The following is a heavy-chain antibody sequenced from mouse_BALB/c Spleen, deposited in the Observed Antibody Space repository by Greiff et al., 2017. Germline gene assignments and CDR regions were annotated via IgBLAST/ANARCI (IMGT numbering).Heavy chain of an antibody. D-gene: IGHD4-1*01. J-gene: IGHJ1*01. CDR2: INSNGGST. Sequence: EVMLVESGGGLVQPGGSLKLSCAASGFTFSSYGMSWVRQTPDKRLELVATINSNGGSTYYPDSVKGRFTISRDNAKNTLYLQMSSLKSEDTAMYYCARDWDWYFDVWGAGTTVTVSS. CDR1: GFTFSSYG. CDR3: ARDWDWYFDV. V-gene: IGHV5-6-3*01.